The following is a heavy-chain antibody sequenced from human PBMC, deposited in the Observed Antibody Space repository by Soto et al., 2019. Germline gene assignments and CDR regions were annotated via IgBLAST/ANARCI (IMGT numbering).Heavy chain of an antibody. CDR1: GFTFSHYW. CDR3: ARDTNYFDSSAYYDPLAY. V-gene: IGHV3-7*01. D-gene: IGHD3-22*01. J-gene: IGHJ4*02. Sequence: GGSLRLSCAASGFTFSHYWMTWVRQAPGKGLEWVANIKDDESEKYYVDSVKGRFTISRDNAKNSLFLQMNSLGAEDTAVYYCARDTNYFDSSAYYDPLAYWGQGTLVTVSS. CDR2: IKDDESEK.